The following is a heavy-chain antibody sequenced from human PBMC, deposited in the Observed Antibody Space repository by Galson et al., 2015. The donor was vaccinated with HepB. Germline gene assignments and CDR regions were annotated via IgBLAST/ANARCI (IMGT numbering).Heavy chain of an antibody. CDR3: ARDLGGVDGDGLDI. CDR1: GFTFSSHG. D-gene: IGHD5-24*01. CDR2: IWSDGRNE. Sequence: SLRLSCAASGFTFSSHGIHWVRQAPGKGLEWVAVIWSDGRNEHYADSVKGRFTISRDNSKNTLYLQMNSLRDDDTAVYYCARDLGGVDGDGLDIWGQGSAVTVSS. V-gene: IGHV3-33*01. J-gene: IGHJ6*02.